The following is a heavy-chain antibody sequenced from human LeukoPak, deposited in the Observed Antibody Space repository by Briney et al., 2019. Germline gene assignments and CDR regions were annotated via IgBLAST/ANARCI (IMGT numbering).Heavy chain of an antibody. J-gene: IGHJ4*02. Sequence: ASVKVSCKTSGSTFTGAYMHWVRQAPGQGLEWMGWVNPNSGETKIAQKFQGRVTMTRDTSIRTVYMDLGGLRSDDTAVYYCARVLFNSGYNYWGRGSLVTVSS. D-gene: IGHD3-9*01. CDR1: GSTFTGAY. CDR3: ARVLFNSGYNY. V-gene: IGHV1-2*02. CDR2: VNPNSGET.